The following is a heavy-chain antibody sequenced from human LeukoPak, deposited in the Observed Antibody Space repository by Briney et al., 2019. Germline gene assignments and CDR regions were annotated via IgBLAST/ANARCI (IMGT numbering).Heavy chain of an antibody. Sequence: GASVKVSCKASGYTFTTYYIHWVRQAPGQGLEWMGWINPNSGGTNYTQKFQGRVTMTRDTSISTAYMELSRLRSDDTAVYYCARTSDFDYWAREPWSPSPQ. V-gene: IGHV1-2*02. CDR2: INPNSGGT. CDR3: ARTSDFDY. CDR1: GYTFTTYY. J-gene: IGHJ4*02.